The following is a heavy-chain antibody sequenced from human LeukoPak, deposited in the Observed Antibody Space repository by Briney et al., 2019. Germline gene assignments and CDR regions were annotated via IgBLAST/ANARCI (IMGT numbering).Heavy chain of an antibody. D-gene: IGHD3-22*01. CDR3: AKDADSSGYYYYFDY. J-gene: IGHJ4*02. V-gene: IGHV3-30*18. CDR1: GFTFSSYG. Sequence: PGGSLRLSCAASGFTFSSYGMHWVRQAPGKGLEWVAVISYDGSNKYYADSVKGRFTISRDNSKNTLYLQMNSLRAEDTAVYYCAKDADSSGYYYYFDYWGQGTLVTVSS. CDR2: ISYDGSNK.